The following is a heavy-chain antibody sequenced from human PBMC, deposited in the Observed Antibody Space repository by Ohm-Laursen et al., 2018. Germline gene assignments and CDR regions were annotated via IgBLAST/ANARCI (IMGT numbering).Heavy chain of an antibody. Sequence: SLRLSCTASGFTFDDYAMHWVRQAPGKGLEWVSGISWNSGSIGYADSVKGRFTISRDNAKNSLYLQMNSLRAEDTALYYCAKDIGYNWNEAFDIWGQGTMVTVS. D-gene: IGHD1-1*01. J-gene: IGHJ3*02. CDR2: ISWNSGSI. CDR1: GFTFDDYA. V-gene: IGHV3-9*01. CDR3: AKDIGYNWNEAFDI.